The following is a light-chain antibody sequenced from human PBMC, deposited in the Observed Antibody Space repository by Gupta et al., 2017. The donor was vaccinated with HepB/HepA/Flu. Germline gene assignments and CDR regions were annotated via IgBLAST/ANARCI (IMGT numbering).Light chain of an antibody. CDR2: KNN. Sequence: QSVLTQSPSASGTPGQRSTISCSGSISNIGSDYVYWYQQVPGTAPNLLIYKNNQRPSGVPDRFSGSKSGTSAALAISGLRSEDEADYYCAAWDNSLSGPVFGGGTKLTVL. CDR1: ISNIGSDY. V-gene: IGLV1-47*01. J-gene: IGLJ3*02. CDR3: AAWDNSLSGPV.